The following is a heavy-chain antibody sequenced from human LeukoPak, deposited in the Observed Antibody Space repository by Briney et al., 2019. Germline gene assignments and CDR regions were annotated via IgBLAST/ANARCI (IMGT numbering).Heavy chain of an antibody. CDR3: ARGHDYGDYFDY. J-gene: IGHJ4*02. Sequence: GGSLRLSCAASGFTFSTYALTWVRQAPGKGLEWVSTISASGGSTYYADSVKGRFTISRDNSKNTLNLQMNSLRAEDTAVYYCARGHDYGDYFDYWGQGTLVTVSS. CDR2: ISASGGST. D-gene: IGHD4-17*01. CDR1: GFTFSTYA. V-gene: IGHV3-23*01.